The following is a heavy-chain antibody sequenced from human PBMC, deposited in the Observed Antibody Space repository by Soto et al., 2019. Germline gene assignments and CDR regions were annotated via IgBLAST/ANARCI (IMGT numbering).Heavy chain of an antibody. CDR3: AKDHVDTAMAYSYYGMDV. D-gene: IGHD5-18*01. J-gene: IGHJ6*02. V-gene: IGHV3-30*18. Sequence: QVQLVEAGGGVVQPGRSLRLSCAASGFTFSSYGMHWVRHAPGKGLEWVADISYDGRKKYYADSVKGRFTISRDNSKNTLYLQMNSLRAEDTAVYYCAKDHVDTAMAYSYYGMDVWGQGTTVTVYS. CDR2: ISYDGRKK. CDR1: GFTFSSYG.